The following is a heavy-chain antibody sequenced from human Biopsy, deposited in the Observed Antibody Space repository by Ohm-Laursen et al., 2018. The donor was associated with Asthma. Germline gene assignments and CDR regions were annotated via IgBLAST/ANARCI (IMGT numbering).Heavy chain of an antibody. CDR2: ISSSSSTI. D-gene: IGHD4-17*01. CDR3: ARPRWGPYGY. V-gene: IGHV3-48*02. J-gene: IGHJ4*02. CDR1: GFTFSSYS. Sequence: SLRLSCSAFGFTFSSYSMNWVRQAPGKGLEWVSYISSSSSTIYYADSVKGRSTISRDNAKNSLYLQMNSLRDEDTAVYYCARPRWGPYGYWGQGTLVTVSS.